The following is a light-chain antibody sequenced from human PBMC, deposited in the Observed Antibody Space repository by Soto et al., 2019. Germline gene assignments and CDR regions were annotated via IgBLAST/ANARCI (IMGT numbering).Light chain of an antibody. CDR2: EVS. Sequence: QSALTQPPSASGSPGQTVTISCTGTSSDVGGYNYLSWYQQHPGKAPKVIIYEVSNRPSGVADRFSGSKSGNTASLTVSGLQAEDEADYYCSSFAAGSTLVFGGGTKLTVL. J-gene: IGLJ2*01. V-gene: IGLV2-8*01. CDR3: SSFAAGSTLV. CDR1: SSDVGGYNY.